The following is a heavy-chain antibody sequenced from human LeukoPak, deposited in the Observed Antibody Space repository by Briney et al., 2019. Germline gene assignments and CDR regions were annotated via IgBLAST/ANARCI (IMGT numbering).Heavy chain of an antibody. CDR3: AKDRSYYGSGSYPYYYYSMDV. Sequence: PGRSLRLSCAASGFTFSSYGMHWVRQAPGKGLEWVAVISYDGSNKYYADSVKGRFTISRDNSKNTLYLQMNSLRAEDTAVYYCAKDRSYYGSGSYPYYYYSMDVWGQGTTVTVSS. D-gene: IGHD3-10*01. V-gene: IGHV3-30*18. J-gene: IGHJ6*02. CDR2: ISYDGSNK. CDR1: GFTFSSYG.